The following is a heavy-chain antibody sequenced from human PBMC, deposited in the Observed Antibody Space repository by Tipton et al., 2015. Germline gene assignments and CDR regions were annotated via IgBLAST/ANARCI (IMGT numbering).Heavy chain of an antibody. Sequence: SLRLSCAASGFTFSSYATSWVRQAPGKGLEWVSALSGSGGSTYYADSVKGRFTISRDNSKNTLYLQMTSLRAEDTAVYYCAKNWVTIFGQAYYFDYWGQGTLVTVSS. CDR3: AKNWVTIFGQAYYFDY. V-gene: IGHV3-23*01. CDR1: GFTFSSYA. D-gene: IGHD3-3*01. J-gene: IGHJ4*02. CDR2: LSGSGGST.